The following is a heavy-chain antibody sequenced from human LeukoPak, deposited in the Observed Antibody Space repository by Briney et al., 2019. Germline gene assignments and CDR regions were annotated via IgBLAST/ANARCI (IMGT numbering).Heavy chain of an antibody. Sequence: GGSLRLSCAASGFTFSSYGMHWVRQAPGKGLEGGAVISYDGSNKYYADSVKGGFTIYRHNSNNTLSLQMNRLRAEDTAVYYCPKDLRYNWNLGNAFDIWGQGTMVTVSS. D-gene: IGHD1-1*01. J-gene: IGHJ3*02. CDR2: ISYDGSNK. V-gene: IGHV3-30*18. CDR1: GFTFSSYG. CDR3: PKDLRYNWNLGNAFDI.